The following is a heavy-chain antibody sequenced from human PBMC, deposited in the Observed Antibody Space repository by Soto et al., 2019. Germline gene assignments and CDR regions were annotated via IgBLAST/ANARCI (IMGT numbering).Heavy chain of an antibody. J-gene: IGHJ4*01. CDR2: LSPHSGKT. CDR1: GYPFNIYD. CDR3: ARGVLLVKEAYYLFEH. V-gene: IGHV1-8*01. Sequence: QVQLVQSGAAMHRPGASMTVSCQTSGYPFNIYDINWVRQAPGQGVEWMGLLSPHSGKTRCAEKFRDRRILTSDTSAGRARMVLRCLHFGDPAVYFCARGVLLVKEAYYLFEHWGRGSQISVSS. D-gene: IGHD1-26*01.